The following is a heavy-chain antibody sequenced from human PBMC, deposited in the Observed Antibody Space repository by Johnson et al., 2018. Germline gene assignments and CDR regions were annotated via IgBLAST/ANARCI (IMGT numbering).Heavy chain of an antibody. CDR3: ARGFRDSSGKEYFQH. J-gene: IGHJ1*01. D-gene: IGHD3-22*01. CDR2: MSPDSGNT. CDR1: GYTFTNYD. V-gene: IGHV1-8*01. Sequence: QVQLVQSGAEVKKPGASVRVSCKASGYTFTNYDVHWVRQATGQGLEWMGWMSPDSGNTGYAQKFQGRVTMTRNTSIGTAYMELSSLRSDDTAVYYCARGFRDSSGKEYFQHCGQGTVITVSS.